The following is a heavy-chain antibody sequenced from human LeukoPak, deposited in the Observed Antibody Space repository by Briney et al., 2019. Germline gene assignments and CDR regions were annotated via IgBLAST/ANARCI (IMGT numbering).Heavy chain of an antibody. D-gene: IGHD5-24*01. Sequence: GGSLRLSCAASGFTFDDYAMHWVRQAPGKGLEWVSYSSSSGSTIYYADSVKGRFTISRDNAKNSLFPQMNSLRAEDTAAYYCARGVWLQLVLAYWGQGTLVTVSS. V-gene: IGHV3-48*03. CDR2: SSSSGSTI. CDR3: ARGVWLQLVLAY. CDR1: GFTFDDYA. J-gene: IGHJ4*02.